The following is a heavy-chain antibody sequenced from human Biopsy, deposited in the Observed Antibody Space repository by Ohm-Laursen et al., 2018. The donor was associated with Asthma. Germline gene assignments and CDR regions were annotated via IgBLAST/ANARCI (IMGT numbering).Heavy chain of an antibody. Sequence: SLRLSCTASGFIFSNYGMHWVRQAPGKGLEWVAVISYDGSNKYYADSVMGRFTVSRDNSKSTLYLQMNSLRAEDTAVYFCARPYYSDRSGYYGYWGRGTLVTVSS. D-gene: IGHD3-22*01. CDR2: ISYDGSNK. CDR3: ARPYYSDRSGYYGY. CDR1: GFIFSNYG. V-gene: IGHV3-30*03. J-gene: IGHJ4*02.